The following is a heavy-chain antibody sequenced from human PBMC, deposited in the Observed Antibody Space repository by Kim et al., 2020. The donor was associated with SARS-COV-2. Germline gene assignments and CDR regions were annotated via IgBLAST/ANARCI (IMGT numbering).Heavy chain of an antibody. J-gene: IGHJ4*02. CDR1: GFPFSSYD. V-gene: IGHV3-30*04. CDR3: ARGTNQMSVVGASTPFDY. D-gene: IGHD1-26*01. Sequence: GGSLRLSCAASGFPFSSYDMHWVRQAPGKGLEWVAVISYDGSNKYYADSVKGRFTISRDNSKNRLYLQMNSLRAEDTAVYYCARGTNQMSVVGASTPFDYWGQGTLVTVSS. CDR2: ISYDGSNK.